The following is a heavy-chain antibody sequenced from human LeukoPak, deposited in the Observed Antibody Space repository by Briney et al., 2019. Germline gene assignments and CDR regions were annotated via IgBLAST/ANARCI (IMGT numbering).Heavy chain of an antibody. CDR1: GFTFTSSA. V-gene: IGHV1-58*02. J-gene: IGHJ3*02. D-gene: IGHD3-22*01. CDR3: AASYDSSGYSSYDAFDI. CDR2: IVIGSGNT. Sequence: SVKVSCKASGFTFTSSAMQWVRQARGQRLEWIGWIVIGSGNTNYAQKFQERVTITRDMSTSTAYMELSSLRSEDTAVYYCAASYDSSGYSSYDAFDIWGQGTMVTVSS.